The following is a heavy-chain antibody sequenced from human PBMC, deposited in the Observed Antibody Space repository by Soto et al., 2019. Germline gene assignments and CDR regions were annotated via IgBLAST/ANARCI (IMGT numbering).Heavy chain of an antibody. CDR3: ARDPWAADY. CDR1: GFTVSNNY. V-gene: IGHV3-66*01. Sequence: GGSLRLSCAASGFTVSNNYMSWVRQAPGKGLEWVSLIYSGGSTFYADSVMGRFFIFRDNSKNTVNFQMISLIAEDTAVYYCARDPWAADYWGQGTLVTVSS. J-gene: IGHJ4*02. CDR2: IYSGGST. D-gene: IGHD3-16*01.